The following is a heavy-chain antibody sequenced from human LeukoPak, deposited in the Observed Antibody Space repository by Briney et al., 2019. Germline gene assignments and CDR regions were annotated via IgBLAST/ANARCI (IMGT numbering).Heavy chain of an antibody. J-gene: IGHJ4*02. CDR1: GVSISSYY. D-gene: IGHD2-15*01. CDR3: ARSTSWGTATGYFDY. Sequence: PSETLSLTCAVSGVSISSYYWSWLRQSPGKGLEWLGYFYNSGRTIYNPSLKTRVTISADTSKNQSSLKLNSVTAADTAVYYCARSTSWGTATGYFDYWGQGTLVTVSP. V-gene: IGHV4-59*01. CDR2: FYNSGRT.